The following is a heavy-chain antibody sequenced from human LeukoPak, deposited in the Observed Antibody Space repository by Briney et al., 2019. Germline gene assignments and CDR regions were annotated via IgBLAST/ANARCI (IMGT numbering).Heavy chain of an antibody. CDR2: ISGSGNTI. V-gene: IGHV3-11*01. CDR3: AREKRWTYAYDI. D-gene: IGHD3/OR15-3a*01. Sequence: GGSLRLSCAASGFIFSDDYMSWIRQAPGKGLEWVSHISGSGNTIYYADSVKGRFTISRDNAKKSLYLQLHSLRTEDTAVYYCAREKRWTYAYDIWGQGTMVTVSS. J-gene: IGHJ3*02. CDR1: GFIFSDDY.